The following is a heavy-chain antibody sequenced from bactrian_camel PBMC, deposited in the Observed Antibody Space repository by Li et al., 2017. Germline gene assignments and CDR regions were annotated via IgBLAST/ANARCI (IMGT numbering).Heavy chain of an antibody. D-gene: IGHD3*01. CDR1: GYSPAKYA. J-gene: IGHJ4*01. Sequence: HVQLVESGGGSVQVGGSLRLSCAASGYSPAKYAMGWFRQAPGKEREGVAGIYRGGVTSYYADSVKGRFTISQDIGKNMVYLEMNNLKPEDTGVYYCAPGRVRRCNYWGRGTQVTVS. CDR3: APGRVRRCNY. CDR2: IYRGGVTS. V-gene: IGHV3S63*01.